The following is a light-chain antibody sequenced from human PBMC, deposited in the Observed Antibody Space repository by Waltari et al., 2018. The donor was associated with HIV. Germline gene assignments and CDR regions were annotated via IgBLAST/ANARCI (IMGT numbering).Light chain of an antibody. CDR1: SSNIGAGYD. V-gene: IGLV1-40*01. J-gene: IGLJ1*01. Sequence: QSVLTQPPSVSGAPGQRVTIPCTGSSSNIGAGYDVHWSQQLPGTAPKLLIYGNINRPSGVPDRFSGSESGTSASLAITGLQAEDEADYYCQSYDSSLSGYVCGTGTKVTVL. CDR2: GNI. CDR3: QSYDSSLSGYV.